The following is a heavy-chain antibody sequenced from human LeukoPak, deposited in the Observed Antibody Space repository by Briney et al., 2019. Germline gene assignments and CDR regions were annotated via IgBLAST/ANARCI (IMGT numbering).Heavy chain of an antibody. CDR1: GFTFSSYS. V-gene: IGHV3-21*01. J-gene: IGHJ4*02. CDR2: ISSSSSYI. CDR3: AISSQLLPPYFDY. D-gene: IGHD2-2*01. Sequence: MPGGSLRLSCAASGFTFSSYSMNWVRQAPGKGLEWVSSISSSSSYIYYADSVKGRYTISRDNAKNSLYLQMNSLRAEDTAVYYCAISSQLLPPYFDYWGQGTLVTVSS.